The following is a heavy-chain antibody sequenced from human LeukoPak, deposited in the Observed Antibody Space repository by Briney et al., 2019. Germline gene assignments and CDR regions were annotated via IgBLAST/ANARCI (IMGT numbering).Heavy chain of an antibody. D-gene: IGHD6-13*01. V-gene: IGHV1-2*02. CDR1: GYTFTGYY. CDR2: INPNSGGT. Sequence: ASVKVSCKASGYTFTGYYMHWVRQAPGQGLEWMGWINPNSGGTNYAQKFQGRVTMTRDTSISTAYMELSRLRSDDTAVYYCARVRPDSSSWQNDAFDIWGQGTMVTVSS. CDR3: ARVRPDSSSWQNDAFDI. J-gene: IGHJ3*02.